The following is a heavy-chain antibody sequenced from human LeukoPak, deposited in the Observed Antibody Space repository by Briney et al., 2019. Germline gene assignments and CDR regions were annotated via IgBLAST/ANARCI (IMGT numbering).Heavy chain of an antibody. V-gene: IGHV3-48*01. CDR1: GFTFSSYS. Sequence: GGSLRLSCAASGFTFSSYSMNWVRQAPGKGLEWLSYITTSGDTTFYADAVKGRFTISRDNAKNSLYLQMNSLRAEDTAVYYCARVYRRYFDYWGQGTLVTVSS. J-gene: IGHJ4*02. CDR3: ARVYRRYFDY. D-gene: IGHD1-14*01. CDR2: ITTSGDTT.